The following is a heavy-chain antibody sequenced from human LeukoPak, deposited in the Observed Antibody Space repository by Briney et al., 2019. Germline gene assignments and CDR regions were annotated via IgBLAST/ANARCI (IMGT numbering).Heavy chain of an antibody. Sequence: GGSLRLSCEASGFTFGSHAMYWVRQAPGKGLEWVAGIFGSGGSPHYADPVKGRFIISRDNSRNTVHLQINSLRAEDTAVYYCGKTTVGYSSGQKPAWPVDYWGQGTLVTVSS. J-gene: IGHJ4*02. CDR2: IFGSGGSP. V-gene: IGHV3-23*01. CDR1: GFTFGSHA. D-gene: IGHD5-18*01. CDR3: GKTTVGYSSGQKPAWPVDY.